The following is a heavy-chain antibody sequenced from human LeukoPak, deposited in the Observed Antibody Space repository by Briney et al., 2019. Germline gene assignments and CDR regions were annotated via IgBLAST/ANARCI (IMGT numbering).Heavy chain of an antibody. D-gene: IGHD3-22*01. Sequence: GGSLRLSCAASGFTFSSYGMHWVRQAPGKGLEWVAVIWYDGSNKYYADSVKGRFTISRDSSKNTLYLQMNSLRAEDTAVYYCARGGYYYDSSGYYRSDYWGQGTLVTVSS. V-gene: IGHV3-33*01. J-gene: IGHJ4*02. CDR1: GFTFSSYG. CDR3: ARGGYYYDSSGYYRSDY. CDR2: IWYDGSNK.